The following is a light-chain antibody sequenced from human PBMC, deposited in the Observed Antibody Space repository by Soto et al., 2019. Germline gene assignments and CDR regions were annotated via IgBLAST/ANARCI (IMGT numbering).Light chain of an antibody. J-gene: IGKJ3*01. CDR2: DAS. Sequence: EIVLTQSPATLSLSPGERATLSCRASQSVSSSLAWYQQKPGQAPRLLIYDASNRVTGIPARFSGSGSGTDFSLTISSLEPEDFAVYYCQQRSNWPLAYTFGPGTKVDIK. CDR3: QQRSNWPLAYT. CDR1: QSVSSS. V-gene: IGKV3-11*01.